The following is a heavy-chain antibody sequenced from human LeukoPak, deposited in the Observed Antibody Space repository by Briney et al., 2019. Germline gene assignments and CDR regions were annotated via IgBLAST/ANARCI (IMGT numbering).Heavy chain of an antibody. V-gene: IGHV1-69*13. CDR3: ARGSTPYDSSGYPDY. J-gene: IGHJ4*02. D-gene: IGHD3-22*01. CDR1: GGTFSSYA. Sequence: ASVKVSCKASGGTFSSYAISWVRQAPGQGLEWMGGIIPISGTANYAQKFQGRVTITADESTSTAYMELSSLRSEDTAVYYCARGSTPYDSSGYPDYWGQGTLVTVSS. CDR2: IIPISGTA.